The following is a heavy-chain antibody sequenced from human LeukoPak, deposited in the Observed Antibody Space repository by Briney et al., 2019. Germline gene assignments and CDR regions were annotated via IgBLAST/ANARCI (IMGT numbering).Heavy chain of an antibody. Sequence: GASVKVSCKASGYSFTSFPIIWVRQAPGQGLEWMGWISAYNGNTNYAQKLQGRVTMTTDTSTSTAFMELRSQTSDDTAVYYCARVMGGSYLDYWGQGTLVIVSS. CDR2: ISAYNGNT. CDR3: ARVMGGSYLDY. CDR1: GYSFTSFP. J-gene: IGHJ4*02. D-gene: IGHD3-16*02. V-gene: IGHV1-18*01.